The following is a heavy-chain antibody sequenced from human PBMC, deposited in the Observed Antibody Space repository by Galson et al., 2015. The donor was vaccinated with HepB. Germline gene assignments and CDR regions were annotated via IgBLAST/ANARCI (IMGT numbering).Heavy chain of an antibody. CDR3: ARASMIRGRGSFYVLDV. Sequence: SLRLSCAASGFSFNNYEMHWVRQAPGAGLEWVSYISSSTNTKYYADSVKGRFTISRDNAKNSLFLQMHSLRAGDTAVYHCARASMIRGRGSFYVLDVWGQGTTITVS. J-gene: IGHJ6*02. CDR1: GFSFNNYE. CDR2: ISSSTNTK. D-gene: IGHD3-10*01. V-gene: IGHV3-48*03.